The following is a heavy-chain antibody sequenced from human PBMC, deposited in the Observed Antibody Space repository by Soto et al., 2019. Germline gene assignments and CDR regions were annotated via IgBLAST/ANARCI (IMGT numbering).Heavy chain of an antibody. CDR3: AREGYRKYNYYGMDV. D-gene: IGHD5-18*01. CDR2: ISGSGGST. Sequence: GGSLRLSCAGSGFTFSSYAMSWVRQAPGKGLEWVSAISGSGGSTYYADSVKGRFTISRDNSKNTLYLQMNSLRAEDTAVYYCAREGYRKYNYYGMDVWGQGTTVPVSS. CDR1: GFTFSSYA. J-gene: IGHJ6*02. V-gene: IGHV3-23*01.